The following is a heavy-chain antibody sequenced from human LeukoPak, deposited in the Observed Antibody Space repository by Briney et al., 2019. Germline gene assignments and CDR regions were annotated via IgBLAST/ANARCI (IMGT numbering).Heavy chain of an antibody. Sequence: GGSLRLSCAASGFSFSTYTMSWVRQAPGKGLEWVSTLSASSAGTYYADSVKGRFTISRDNSKNTLSLQMNSLRDEDTAVYYCAKGQRSCSSNSRHLWHFELWGRGTLVTVSS. V-gene: IGHV3-23*01. CDR1: GFSFSTYT. D-gene: IGHD2-2*01. J-gene: IGHJ2*01. CDR3: AKGQRSCSSNSRHLWHFEL. CDR2: LSASSAGT.